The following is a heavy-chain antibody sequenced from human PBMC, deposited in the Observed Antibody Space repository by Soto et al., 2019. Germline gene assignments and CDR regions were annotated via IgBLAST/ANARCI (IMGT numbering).Heavy chain of an antibody. J-gene: IGHJ4*02. CDR1: GFTFSNYA. CDR3: SKDAIVVLPAAKTILYHFDY. D-gene: IGHD2-2*01. V-gene: IGHV3-23*01. CDR2: ISGSGGST. Sequence: EVQLLESGGGLVQPGGSLRLSCAASGFTFSNYAMSWVRQAPGKGLERVSAISGSGGSTYYAYSVRGRFSISRDNSKNTLYLQMNSLSAEDTAVYYGSKDAIVVLPAAKTILYHFDYWGQGTLVTVSS.